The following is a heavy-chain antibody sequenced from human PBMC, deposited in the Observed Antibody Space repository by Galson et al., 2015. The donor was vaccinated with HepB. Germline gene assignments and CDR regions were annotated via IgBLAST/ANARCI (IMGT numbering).Heavy chain of an antibody. CDR2: IRSSSSYI. CDR1: GFTFSDYT. D-gene: IGHD1/OR15-1a*01. Sequence: SLRLSCAASGFTFSDYTMNWVRQAPGKGLEWVSSIRSSSSYIYYADSVKGRFTISRDNAKNTLYLQINSLRAEDTAVYYCARAQQQTYYYRMDVWGQGTTVTVSS. CDR3: ARAQQQTYYYRMDV. V-gene: IGHV3-21*01. J-gene: IGHJ6*02.